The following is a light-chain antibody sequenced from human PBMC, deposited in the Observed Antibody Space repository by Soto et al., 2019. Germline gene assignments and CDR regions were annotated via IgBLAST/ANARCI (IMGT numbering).Light chain of an antibody. CDR3: QQYKDWPTT. CDR1: QSVSTT. J-gene: IGKJ1*01. V-gene: IGKV3-15*01. CDR2: GAS. Sequence: VLTQSPVTLALSKVERATLSCRASQSVSTTVAWYHQKPGQAPRLLVYGASTRATGIPARFSGSGAGTDFTLTITSLQSEDFGVYFCQQYKDWPTTFGQGTKVDNK.